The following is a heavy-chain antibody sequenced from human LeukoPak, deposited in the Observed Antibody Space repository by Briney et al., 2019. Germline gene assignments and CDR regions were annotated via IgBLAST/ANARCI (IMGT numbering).Heavy chain of an antibody. CDR1: GGSISSYY. J-gene: IGHJ5*02. D-gene: IGHD3/OR15-3a*01. Sequence: SETLSLTCTVSGGSISSYYWSWIRQPPGKGLEWIGYIYYSGSTNYNPSLKSRVTISVDTSKNQFSLKLSSVTAADTAVYYCARDSYDFWSGYYADNWFDHWGQGTLVTVSS. CDR3: ARDSYDFWSGYYADNWFDH. V-gene: IGHV4-59*01. CDR2: IYYSGST.